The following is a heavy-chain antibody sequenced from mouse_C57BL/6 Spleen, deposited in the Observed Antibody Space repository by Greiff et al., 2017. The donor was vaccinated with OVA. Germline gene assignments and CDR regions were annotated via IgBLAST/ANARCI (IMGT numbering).Heavy chain of an antibody. CDR1: GYTFTSYW. J-gene: IGHJ4*01. D-gene: IGHD2-2*01. CDR3: ARASTMVTTDDMDY. Sequence: QVQLQQPGAELVKPGASVKLSCKASGYTFTSYWMQWVKQRPGQGLEWIGEIDPSDSYTNYNPKFKGKATLTVATYSSQAYMQLGCLTSENSAVYYCARASTMVTTDDMDYWGQGTSVTVSS. CDR2: IDPSDSYT. V-gene: IGHV1-50*01.